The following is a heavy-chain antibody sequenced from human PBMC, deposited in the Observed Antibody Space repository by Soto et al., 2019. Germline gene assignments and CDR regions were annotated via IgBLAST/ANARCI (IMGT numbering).Heavy chain of an antibody. Sequence: PSETLSLTCAIYGVSFTGYYWSWIRQPPGKGLEWIGDINHSGSTDYNPSLKSRLTISVDTSKTHFSLKLSSVTAADTAVYYCSRNSISKKIDYWGQGTLVPVSS. CDR1: GVSFTGYY. V-gene: IGHV4-34*09. D-gene: IGHD3-22*01. CDR3: SRNSISKKIDY. J-gene: IGHJ4*02. CDR2: INHSGST.